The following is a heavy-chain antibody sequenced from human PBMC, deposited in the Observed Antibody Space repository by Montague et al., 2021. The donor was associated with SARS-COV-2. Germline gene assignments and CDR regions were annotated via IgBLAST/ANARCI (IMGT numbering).Heavy chain of an antibody. CDR1: GGSFSGYY. J-gene: IGHJ2*01. Sequence: SETLSLTCAVYGGSFSGYYWSWIRQPPGKGLEWIGEINHSGSTNYNPSLKSRVTISVDTSKNQFSLKLSSVTAADTAVYYCARGQRIAARPSEGYFDLWGRGTLVTVSS. V-gene: IGHV4-34*01. CDR2: INHSGST. D-gene: IGHD6-6*01. CDR3: ARGQRIAARPSEGYFDL.